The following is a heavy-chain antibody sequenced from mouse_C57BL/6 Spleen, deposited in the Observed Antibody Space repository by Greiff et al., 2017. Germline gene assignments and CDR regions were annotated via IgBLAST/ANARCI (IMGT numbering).Heavy chain of an antibody. CDR3: ARGELGGYYVGY. J-gene: IGHJ4*01. Sequence: QVQLQQSGAELVKPGASVKISCKASGYAFSSYWMNWVKQRPGKGLEWIGQIYPGDGDTNYNGKFKGKATLTADKSSSTAYMQLSSLTSEDSAVYFWARGELGGYYVGYRGQGTSVTVSS. CDR1: GYAFSSYW. D-gene: IGHD2-3*01. CDR2: IYPGDGDT. V-gene: IGHV1-80*01.